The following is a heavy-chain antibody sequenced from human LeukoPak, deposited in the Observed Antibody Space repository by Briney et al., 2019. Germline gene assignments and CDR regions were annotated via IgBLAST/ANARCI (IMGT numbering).Heavy chain of an antibody. J-gene: IGHJ3*02. D-gene: IGHD3-22*01. CDR2: IYTSAST. Sequence: SETLSFTCTVSGGSISSYYWSWIRQPAGKGLEWIGRIYTSASTNYNPSLKSRVTMSVDTSKNQFSLKLSSVTAADTAVYYCARDSPRDYYDSSGYYYYAFDIWGQGTMVTVSS. V-gene: IGHV4-4*07. CDR1: GGSISSYY. CDR3: ARDSPRDYYDSSGYYYYAFDI.